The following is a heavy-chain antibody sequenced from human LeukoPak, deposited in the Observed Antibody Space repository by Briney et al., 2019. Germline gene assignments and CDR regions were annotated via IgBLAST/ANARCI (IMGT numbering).Heavy chain of an antibody. CDR3: ARDLGSGTYYNEDWYFDL. D-gene: IGHD3-10*01. J-gene: IGHJ2*01. Sequence: PSETLSLTCTVSGGSISSYYWSWIRQPPGKGLEWIGYIYYSGSPNYNPSLKSRVTISLDTSKNQISLKLSSVTAADTAVYYCARDLGSGTYYNEDWYFDLWGRGTLVTVSS. CDR2: IYYSGSP. CDR1: GGSISSYY. V-gene: IGHV4-59*01.